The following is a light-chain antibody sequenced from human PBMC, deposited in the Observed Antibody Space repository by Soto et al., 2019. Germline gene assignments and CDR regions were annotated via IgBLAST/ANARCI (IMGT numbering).Light chain of an antibody. CDR2: SNN. CDR1: NSNIGTNT. J-gene: IGLJ1*01. CDR3: AAWDDSLNGCV. Sequence: QSVLTQPPSASGTPGQRVTISCSGSNSNIGTNTVNWYQQLPGTAPKLLIFSNNQRPSGVPDRFSASKSGTSASLAISGLQSEDEAYYYCAAWDDSLNGCVFGTGTKLTVL. V-gene: IGLV1-44*01.